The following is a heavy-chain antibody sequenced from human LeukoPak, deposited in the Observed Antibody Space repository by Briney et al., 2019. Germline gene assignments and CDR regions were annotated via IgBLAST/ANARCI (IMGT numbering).Heavy chain of an antibody. CDR2: IRYDGSNK. CDR3: AKDRHRTVNYFDY. CDR1: GFTFSSYG. J-gene: IGHJ4*02. V-gene: IGHV3-30*02. D-gene: IGHD2-2*01. Sequence: GGSLRLSCAASGFTFSSYGMHWVRQAPGKGLEWVAFIRYDGSNKYYADSVKGRFTISRDNSKNTLYLQMNSLRAEDTAVYYCAKDRHRTVNYFDYWGQGTLVTVSS.